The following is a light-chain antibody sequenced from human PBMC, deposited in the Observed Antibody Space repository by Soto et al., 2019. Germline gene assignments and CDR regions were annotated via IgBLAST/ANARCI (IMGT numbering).Light chain of an antibody. J-gene: IGLJ7*01. CDR3: ASWDDSLSAAV. V-gene: IGLV1-47*01. CDR2: RNS. Sequence: QSVVTQTPSASGTPGQRVTISCYGSSSNIGSNYVYWYQQLPGTAPRLLIYRNSERPSGVPDRSSGSKSGTSASLAISGLRSEDEADYYCASWDDSLSAAVFGGGTQLTVL. CDR1: SSNIGSNY.